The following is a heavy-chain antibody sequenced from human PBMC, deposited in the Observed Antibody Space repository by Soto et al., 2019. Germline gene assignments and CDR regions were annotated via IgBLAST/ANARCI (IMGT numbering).Heavy chain of an antibody. Sequence: QVQLVESGGGVVQPGRSLRLSCVASGFTFSNYVIHWVRQAPGKGLEWVAVTSYDGSNSYFADSVKGRFTISRDNSKNRLFLQMNSLRPEDTAVYFCARGRSTLNSFEPWGQGTMVTVSS. CDR3: ARGRSTLNSFEP. CDR1: GFTFSNYV. V-gene: IGHV3-30-3*01. J-gene: IGHJ5*02. D-gene: IGHD2-2*01. CDR2: TSYDGSNS.